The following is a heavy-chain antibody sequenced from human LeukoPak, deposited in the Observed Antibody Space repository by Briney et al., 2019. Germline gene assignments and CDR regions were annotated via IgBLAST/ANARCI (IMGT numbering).Heavy chain of an antibody. CDR3: ARIGYNHHLDY. D-gene: IGHD5-24*01. CDR2: INPNSGGT. V-gene: IGHV1-2*02. Sequence: GASVKVSCKASGYTFTGYYIHWVRQAPGQGLEWMGWINPNSGGTNYAQTFQGRVTMTRDTSITTAYLELSRLRSDDTAVYYCARIGYNHHLDYWGQGTLVTVSS. CDR1: GYTFTGYY. J-gene: IGHJ4*02.